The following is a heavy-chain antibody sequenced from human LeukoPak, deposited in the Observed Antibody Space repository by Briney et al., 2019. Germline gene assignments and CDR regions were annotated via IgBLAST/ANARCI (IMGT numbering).Heavy chain of an antibody. CDR3: VRDLVFVWTPGDDFDF. V-gene: IGHV3-74*01. D-gene: IGHD3-16*01. CDR1: GFAFSAYW. Sequence: GGSLRLSCAASGFAFSAYWMHWVRQAPGKGLVWVARINEDATTISYADSVKGRFIISRDNTKKSLYLQMNNLSAEDTAVYYCVRDLVFVWTPGDDFDFWGQGTLVIVSS. CDR2: INEDATTI. J-gene: IGHJ4*02.